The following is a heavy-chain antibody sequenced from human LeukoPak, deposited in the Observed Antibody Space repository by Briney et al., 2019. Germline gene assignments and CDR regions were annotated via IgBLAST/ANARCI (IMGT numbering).Heavy chain of an antibody. CDR3: ARAYCGGDCHPNWYFDL. J-gene: IGHJ2*01. CDR1: GYTFTGYY. Sequence: ASVTVSCKASGYTFTGYYMHWVRQAPGQGLEWMGWINPNSGGTNYAQKFQGRVTMTRDTSISTAYMELSRLRSDDTAVYYCARAYCGGDCHPNWYFDLWGRGTLVTVSS. D-gene: IGHD2-21*02. CDR2: INPNSGGT. V-gene: IGHV1-2*02.